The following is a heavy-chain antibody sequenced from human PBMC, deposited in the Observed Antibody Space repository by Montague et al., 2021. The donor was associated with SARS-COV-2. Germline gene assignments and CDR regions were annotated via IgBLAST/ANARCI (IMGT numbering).Heavy chain of an antibody. J-gene: IGHJ6*03. D-gene: IGHD6-13*01. Sequence: PALVKPTQTLTLTCVFSGFSLNTDGVGVAWIRRPPGKALEWLARIDWDDDKYYSTSLKTRLTISKDTSKNQVVLTMTNMDPVGTATYYCARVSSSWSQDYYYYMDVWGKGTTVTVSS. V-gene: IGHV2-70*11. CDR1: GFSLNTDGVG. CDR3: ARVSSSWSQDYYYYMDV. CDR2: IDWDDDK.